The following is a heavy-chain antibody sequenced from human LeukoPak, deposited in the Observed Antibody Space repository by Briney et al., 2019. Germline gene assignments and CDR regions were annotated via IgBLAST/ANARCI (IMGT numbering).Heavy chain of an antibody. CDR2: IYHTGSN. Sequence: PSETLSLTCLVSSGSVSSYYWTWIRQPPGKGLEWIGYIYHTGSNNYSPSLKSRVTISVDTSKNQFSLKLSSVTAADTAVYYCAREPNHWGQGTLVTVSS. V-gene: IGHV4-59*02. J-gene: IGHJ5*02. CDR3: AREPNH. CDR1: SGSVSSYY.